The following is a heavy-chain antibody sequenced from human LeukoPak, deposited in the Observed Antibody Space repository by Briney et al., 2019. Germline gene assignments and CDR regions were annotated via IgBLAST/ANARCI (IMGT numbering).Heavy chain of an antibody. D-gene: IGHD4-17*01. J-gene: IGHJ5*02. V-gene: IGHV1-46*01. CDR3: ARDYADGDYLNWFDP. CDR1: GYTFTSYY. CDR2: INPSGGST. Sequence: GASVKVSCKASGYTFTSYYMHWVRQAPGQGLEWMGIINPSGGSTSYAQKFQGRVTMTRDTSTSTVYMEPSSLRSEDTAVYYCARDYADGDYLNWFDPWGQGTLVTVSS.